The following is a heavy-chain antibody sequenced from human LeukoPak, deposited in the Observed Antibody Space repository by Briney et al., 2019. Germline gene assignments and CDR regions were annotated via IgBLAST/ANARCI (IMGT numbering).Heavy chain of an antibody. CDR3: ASPPQDSSGNWGWYFDF. CDR2: IYDSGST. Sequence: PETLSLTCTVSGGSIRSSYYYWGWIRQPPGKGLEWIGSIYDSGSTYYNPSLRSRVTISVDTSKNQFSLKLRFVTAADTAVYYCASPPQDSSGNWGWYFDFWGRGTLVTVSS. D-gene: IGHD3-22*01. J-gene: IGHJ2*01. CDR1: GGSIRSSYYY. V-gene: IGHV4-39*01.